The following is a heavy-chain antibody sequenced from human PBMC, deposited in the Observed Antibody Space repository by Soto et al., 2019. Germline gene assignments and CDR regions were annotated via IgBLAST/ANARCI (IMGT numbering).Heavy chain of an antibody. CDR1: GYPGSPYN. Sequence: ASVKAACKASGYPGSPYNITWVRQATGQGIEWMGWMTPNSGTTGYAQKFQDRLTLPSDTSVTTAYMELRSLTSDHTAVYFCVRYGVEATYWGQGTQVTVSS. J-gene: IGHJ4*02. CDR3: VRYGVEATY. V-gene: IGHV1-8*02. D-gene: IGHD2-8*01. CDR2: MTPNSGTT.